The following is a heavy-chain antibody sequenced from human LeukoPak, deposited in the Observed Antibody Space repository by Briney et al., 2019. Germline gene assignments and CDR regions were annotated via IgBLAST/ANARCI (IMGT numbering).Heavy chain of an antibody. CDR1: GGTFTAYV. V-gene: IGHV1-69*13. Sequence: GASVKVSRTAFGGTFTAYVFTWVRQAPGHGPEWMGGILPMFGSVDYAHNLQGRVTITADGSTSTAYMELSNLRSNDTAVYYCARGYPGQNYFAPWGQGTLVTVSS. CDR3: ARGYPGQNYFAP. D-gene: IGHD1-7*01. J-gene: IGHJ5*02. CDR2: ILPMFGSV.